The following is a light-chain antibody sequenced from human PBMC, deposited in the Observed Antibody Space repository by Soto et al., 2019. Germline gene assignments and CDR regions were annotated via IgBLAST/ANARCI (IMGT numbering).Light chain of an antibody. CDR3: QQANSVPWT. Sequence: IQMTHSPSSVSASVSDRFILTCXASQRISSWLAWYHQRPGKAPKLLIYATSTLETGVPSRFSGSGSGRDFTLTISSLQPEDLGTYFCQQANSVPWTFGQGTKVDIK. J-gene: IGKJ1*01. CDR2: ATS. V-gene: IGKV1-12*01. CDR1: QRISSW.